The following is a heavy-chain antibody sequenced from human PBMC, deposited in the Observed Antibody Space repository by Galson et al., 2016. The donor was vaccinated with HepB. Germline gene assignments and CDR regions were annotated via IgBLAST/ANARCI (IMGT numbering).Heavy chain of an antibody. D-gene: IGHD6-19*01. CDR2: ISSDGSHK. V-gene: IGHV3-30*18. CDR1: GFTFSNCG. CDR3: AKDVIVVAGPYFDR. J-gene: IGHJ4*02. Sequence: SLRLSCAASGFTFSNCGMHWVRQAPGKGLEWVAVISSDGSHKYYADSVEGRFTISRDTSKQTLFLEMDSLRDEDTAIYFCAKDVIVVAGPYFDRWSQGALFTVSS.